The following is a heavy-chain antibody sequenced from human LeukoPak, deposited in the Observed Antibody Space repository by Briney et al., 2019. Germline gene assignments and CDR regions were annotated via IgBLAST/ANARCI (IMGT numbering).Heavy chain of an antibody. D-gene: IGHD1-26*01. CDR2: FDPDDGET. Sequence: GASVKVSCKVSGDILTDLSMHWVRQAPGKGLEWMGGFDPDDGETIYAQRFQGRVTMTEDTSTDTAYMYLSSLRSEDTAVYYCATVRPKARSGSYFHYYGYMDVWGQGTTVTVSS. CDR3: ATVRPKARSGSYFHYYGYMDV. V-gene: IGHV1-24*01. J-gene: IGHJ6*03. CDR1: GDILTDLS.